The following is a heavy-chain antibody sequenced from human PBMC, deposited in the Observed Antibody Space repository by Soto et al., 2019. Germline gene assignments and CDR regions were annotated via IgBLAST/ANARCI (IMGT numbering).Heavy chain of an antibody. CDR1: GGSISSYY. J-gene: IGHJ6*02. CDR3: ARDRGYSGYDLYYYGMDV. CDR2: IYYSGST. Sequence: SETLSLTCTVSGGSISSYYWSWIRQPPGKGLEWIGYIYYSGSTNYNPSLKSRVTISVDTSRNQFSLKLSSVTAADTAVYYCARDRGYSGYDLYYYGMDVWGQGTTVTVSS. D-gene: IGHD5-12*01. V-gene: IGHV4-59*01.